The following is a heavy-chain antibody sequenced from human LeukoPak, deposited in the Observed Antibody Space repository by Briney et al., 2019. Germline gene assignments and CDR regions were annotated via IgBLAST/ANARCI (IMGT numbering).Heavy chain of an antibody. CDR2: ISAYNGNT. J-gene: IGHJ4*02. V-gene: IGHV1-18*04. CDR3: ARSYCSGGSCYPILDFDY. CDR1: GYTFTSYG. Sequence: ASVKVSCKASGYTFTSYGISWVRQAPGQGLEWMGWISAYNGNTNYAQKLQGRVTMTTDTSTSTAYMELRSLRSDDTAVYYCARSYCSGGSCYPILDFDYWGQGTLVAVSS. D-gene: IGHD2-15*01.